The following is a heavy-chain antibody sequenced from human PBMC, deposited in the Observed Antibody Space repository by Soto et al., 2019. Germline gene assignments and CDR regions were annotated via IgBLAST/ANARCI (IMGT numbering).Heavy chain of an antibody. CDR1: GDSMRSFY. D-gene: IGHD4-17*01. J-gene: IGHJ4*02. CDR3: TGVGGYHGDYQHFDY. CDR2: IYYSGST. Sequence: PSETLSLTCTVYGDSMRSFYWSWIRQPPGKGLEWIGNIYYSGSTNYNPSRKSRVTMSVDMSRNQVSLKLSSVTAADTAVYYCTGVGGYHGDYQHFDYWGQGDLVTVSS. V-gene: IGHV4-59*01.